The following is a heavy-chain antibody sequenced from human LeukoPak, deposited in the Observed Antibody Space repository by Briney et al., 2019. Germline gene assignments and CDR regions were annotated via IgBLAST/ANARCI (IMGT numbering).Heavy chain of an antibody. Sequence: SQTLSLTCATSGDSVSSNSAAWNWIRQSPSRGLEWLGRTYYRSKWYNDYAVSVKSRITINPDTSKNQFSLQLNSVTPEDTAVYYCAKDTYYYGSGSYYNGIDYWGQGTLVTVSS. CDR3: AKDTYYYGSGSYYNGIDY. V-gene: IGHV6-1*01. CDR1: GDSVSSNSAA. D-gene: IGHD3-10*01. CDR2: TYYRSKWYN. J-gene: IGHJ4*02.